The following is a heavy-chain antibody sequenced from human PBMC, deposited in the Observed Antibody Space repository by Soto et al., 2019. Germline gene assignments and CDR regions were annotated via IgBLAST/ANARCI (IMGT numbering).Heavy chain of an antibody. CDR3: ARAAAAGENYYYYYGMDV. Sequence: PSETLSLTCAVSGGSISSSNWWSWVRQPPGKGLEWIGEIYHSGSTNYNPSLKSRVTISVDTSKNQFSLKLSSVTAADTAVYYCARAAAAGENYYYYYGMDVWGQGTTVTVSS. D-gene: IGHD6-13*01. CDR1: GGSISSSNW. CDR2: IYHSGST. V-gene: IGHV4-4*02. J-gene: IGHJ6*02.